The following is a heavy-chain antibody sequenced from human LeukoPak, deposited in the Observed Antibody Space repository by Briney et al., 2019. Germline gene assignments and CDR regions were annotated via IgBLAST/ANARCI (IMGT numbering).Heavy chain of an antibody. CDR2: INPSGGST. V-gene: IGHV1-46*01. CDR1: GYTFTSYY. Sequence: GASVKVSCKASGYTFTSYYMHWVRQAPGQGLEWMGIINPSGGSTSYAQKFQGRVTMTRDTSTSTVYMELSSLRSEDTAVYHCARAGIGSSWEAQFDYWGQGTLVTVSS. J-gene: IGHJ4*02. CDR3: ARAGIGSSWEAQFDY. D-gene: IGHD6-13*01.